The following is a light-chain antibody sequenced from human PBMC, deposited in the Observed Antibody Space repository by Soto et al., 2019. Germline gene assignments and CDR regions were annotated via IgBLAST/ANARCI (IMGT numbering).Light chain of an antibody. J-gene: IGKJ1*01. Sequence: DIQMTQSPSTLSSSVGDRVTITCRANQSISTWLAWYQQEPGKAPKLLIYKASHLDSGVPSRFSGSGSGTEFTLTSSSLQPDDFATYYRQQYNSYSRTFGQGTKVEIK. CDR3: QQYNSYSRT. CDR2: KAS. CDR1: QSISTW. V-gene: IGKV1-5*03.